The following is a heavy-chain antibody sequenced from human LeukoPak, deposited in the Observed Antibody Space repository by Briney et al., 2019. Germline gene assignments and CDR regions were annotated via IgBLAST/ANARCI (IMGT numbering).Heavy chain of an antibody. J-gene: IGHJ4*02. CDR2: MNPNSGNT. Sequence: ASVKVSCKASGYTFTSSDINWVRHAAGQGLEWMGWMNPNSGNTGYAQKFQGRVTMTRNTSISTAYMELSSLRSEDTAVYYCARVCSSTSCADFGSWGQGTLVTVSS. V-gene: IGHV1-8*01. CDR3: ARVCSSTSCADFGS. D-gene: IGHD2-2*01. CDR1: GYTFTSSD.